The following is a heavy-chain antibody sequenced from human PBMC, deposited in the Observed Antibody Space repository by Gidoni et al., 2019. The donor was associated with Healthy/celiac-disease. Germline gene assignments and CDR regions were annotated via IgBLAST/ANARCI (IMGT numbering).Heavy chain of an antibody. V-gene: IGHV1-46*01. Sequence: QVQLVQSGAEVKKPGASVKVSCKASGYTFTSYYMHWVRQAPGQGLEWMGIINPSGGSTSYAQKFQGRVTMTRDTSTSTVYMELSSLRSEDTAVYYCARGEWLVQGLGIFDYWGQGTLVAVSS. CDR2: INPSGGST. CDR1: GYTFTSYY. CDR3: ARGEWLVQGLGIFDY. J-gene: IGHJ4*02. D-gene: IGHD6-19*01.